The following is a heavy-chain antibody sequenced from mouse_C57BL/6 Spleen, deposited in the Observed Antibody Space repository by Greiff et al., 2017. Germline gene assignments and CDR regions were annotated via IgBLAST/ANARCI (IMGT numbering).Heavy chain of an antibody. CDR2: ISDGGSYT. J-gene: IGHJ1*03. V-gene: IGHV5-4*01. D-gene: IGHD1-1*01. CDR1: GFTFSSYA. Sequence: EVMLVESGGGLVKPGGSLKLSCAASGFTFSSYAMSWVRQTPEKRLEWVATISDGGSYTYYPDNVKGRFTISRDNAKNNLYLQMSHLKSEDTAMYYCARDWDYGSSWYFDVWGTGTTVTVSS. CDR3: ARDWDYGSSWYFDV.